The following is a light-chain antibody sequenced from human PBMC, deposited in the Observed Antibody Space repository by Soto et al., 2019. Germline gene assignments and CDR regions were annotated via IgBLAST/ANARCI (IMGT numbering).Light chain of an antibody. CDR3: QQCSIFPLT. Sequence: DIQMPQSPSSVSASVGDRVTITCRASKSIKYWLAWYQQKTGEAPKLLINTASGLHGGVPSRFSGRGSGTDFTLTISGLQPEDSPTYYCQQCSIFPLTFGAGTNVDIK. V-gene: IGKV1-12*01. CDR1: KSIKYW. J-gene: IGKJ3*01. CDR2: TAS.